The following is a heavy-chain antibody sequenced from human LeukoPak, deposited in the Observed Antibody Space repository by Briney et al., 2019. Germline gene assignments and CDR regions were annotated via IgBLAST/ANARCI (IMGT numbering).Heavy chain of an antibody. CDR1: GGSISSGGYY. CDR3: ARWDSRSGERNFDP. J-gene: IGHJ5*02. CDR2: IYHSGST. V-gene: IGHV4-30-2*01. D-gene: IGHD6-13*01. Sequence: SETLSLTCTVSGGSISSGGYYWSWIRQPPGKGLEWIGYIYHSGSTYYNPSLKSRVTISVDRSKNQFSLKLSSVTAADTAVYYCARWDSRSGERNFDPWGQGTLVTVSS.